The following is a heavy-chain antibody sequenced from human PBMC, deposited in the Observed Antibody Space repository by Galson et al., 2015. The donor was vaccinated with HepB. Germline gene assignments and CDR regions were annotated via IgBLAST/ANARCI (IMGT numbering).Heavy chain of an antibody. J-gene: IGHJ4*02. V-gene: IGHV3-30*02. CDR1: GFTFSSYA. Sequence: SLRLFCAASGFTFSSYAMDWVRQVPGKGLEWVAFIGSDGSTRSYADSVKGRFTISRDKSKNTLYVQMDSLRAEDTAVYYCATGADYCFVNWGQGTLVTVSS. CDR2: IGSDGSTR. CDR3: ATGADYCFVN.